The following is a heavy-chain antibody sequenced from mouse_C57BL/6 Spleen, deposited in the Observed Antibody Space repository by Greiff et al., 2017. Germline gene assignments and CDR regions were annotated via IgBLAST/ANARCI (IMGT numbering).Heavy chain of an antibody. V-gene: IGHV3-6*01. Sequence: DVHLVESGPGLVKPSQSLSLTCSVTGYSITSGYYWNWIRQFPGNKLEWMGYISYDGSNNYNPSLKNRISITRDTSKNQFFLKLNSVTTEDTATYYCAREADSSGYGTFAYWGQGTLVTVSA. J-gene: IGHJ3*01. CDR3: AREADSSGYGTFAY. D-gene: IGHD3-2*02. CDR2: ISYDGSN. CDR1: GYSITSGYY.